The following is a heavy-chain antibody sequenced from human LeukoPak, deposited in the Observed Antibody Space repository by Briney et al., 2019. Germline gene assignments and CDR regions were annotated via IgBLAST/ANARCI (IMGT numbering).Heavy chain of an antibody. CDR2: LYIGGNT. V-gene: IGHV3-53*01. CDR3: AIIPRAAAGPSACSPFHY. D-gene: IGHD6-13*01. CDR1: GLTVSSNY. J-gene: IGHJ4*02. Sequence: QPGGSLRLSCAASGLTVSSNYMNWVRQAPGKGLEWVSALYIGGNTYYADSVRGRFTISRDNSKNTLYLQMNSLRAEDTAVYYCAIIPRAAAGPSACSPFHYWGQGTLVTVSS.